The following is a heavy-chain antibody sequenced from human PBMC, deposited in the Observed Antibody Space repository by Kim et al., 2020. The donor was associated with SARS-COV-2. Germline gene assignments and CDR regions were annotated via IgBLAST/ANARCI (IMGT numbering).Heavy chain of an antibody. Sequence: ASLKVSCKASGYTFTSYGISWVRQAPGQGLEWMGWISAYNGNTNYAQKLQGRVTMSTDTSTSTAYMELRSLRSDDTAVYYCARDLIAVAGTGTYNWFDPWGQGTLVTVSS. J-gene: IGHJ5*02. CDR3: ARDLIAVAGTGTYNWFDP. CDR2: ISAYNGNT. V-gene: IGHV1-18*01. D-gene: IGHD6-19*01. CDR1: GYTFTSYG.